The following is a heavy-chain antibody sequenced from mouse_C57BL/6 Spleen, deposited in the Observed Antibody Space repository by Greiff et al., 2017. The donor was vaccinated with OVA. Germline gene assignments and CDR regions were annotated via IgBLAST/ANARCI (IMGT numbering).Heavy chain of an antibody. CDR1: GYAFSSYW. D-gene: IGHD2-1*01. CDR2: IYPGDGDT. Sequence: VKLMESRAELVKPGASVKISCKASGYAFSSYWMNWVKQRPGKGLEWIGQIYPGDGDTNYNGKFKGKATLTADKSSSTAYMQLSSLTSEDSAVYFCARAHGNYHYAMDYWGQGTSVTVSS. J-gene: IGHJ4*01. V-gene: IGHV1-80*01. CDR3: ARAHGNYHYAMDY.